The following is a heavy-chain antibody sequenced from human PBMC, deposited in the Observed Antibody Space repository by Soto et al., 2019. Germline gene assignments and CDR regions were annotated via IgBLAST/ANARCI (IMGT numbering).Heavy chain of an antibody. CDR2: INAGNGNT. Sequence: SVKVSCKASGYTFTRYAMHWVRQAPGQRLEWMGWINAGNGNTKYSQKFQGRVTITRDTSASTAYMELSSLRSEDTAVYYCARGLLKTLGVVPFDYWGQGTLVTGS. CDR3: ARGLLKTLGVVPFDY. CDR1: GYTFTRYA. D-gene: IGHD3-3*01. V-gene: IGHV1-3*01. J-gene: IGHJ4*02.